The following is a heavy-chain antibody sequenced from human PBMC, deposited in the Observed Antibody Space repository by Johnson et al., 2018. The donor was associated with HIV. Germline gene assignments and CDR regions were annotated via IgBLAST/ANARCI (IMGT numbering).Heavy chain of an antibody. D-gene: IGHD3-3*01. CDR1: GFTFSTYA. CDR2: IYSGGST. Sequence: VQLVESGGGVVQPGRSLRLSCAASGFTFSTYAIHWVRQAPGKGLEWVSVIYSGGSTYYADSVKGRFTISRDNSKNTLYLQMNSLRAEDTAVYYCAKDSTYYDSGGAFDIWGQGTMVTVSS. CDR3: AKDSTYYDSGGAFDI. V-gene: IGHV3-NL1*01. J-gene: IGHJ3*02.